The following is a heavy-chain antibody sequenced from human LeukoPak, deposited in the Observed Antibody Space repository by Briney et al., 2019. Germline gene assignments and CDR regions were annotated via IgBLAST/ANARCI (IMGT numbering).Heavy chain of an antibody. CDR2: ISGSGGST. Sequence: PGGSLRLSCAASGFIFSSYAMSWVRQAPGKGLEWVSTISGSGGSTYYADSVKGRFTISRDNSKNTVYLQMNSLRAEDTAVYYCASHHYYDSSGLDDYLDSWGQGTLVTVSS. J-gene: IGHJ4*02. D-gene: IGHD3-22*01. V-gene: IGHV3-23*01. CDR3: ASHHYYDSSGLDDYLDS. CDR1: GFIFSSYA.